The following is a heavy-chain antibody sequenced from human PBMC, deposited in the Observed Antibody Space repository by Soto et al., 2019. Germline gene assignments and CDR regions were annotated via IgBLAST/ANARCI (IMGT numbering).Heavy chain of an antibody. D-gene: IGHD3-16*01. CDR2: IGTAGDT. J-gene: IGHJ6*02. CDR1: GFTFSSYD. V-gene: IGHV3-13*01. Sequence: GGSLRLSCAASGFTFSSYDMHWVRQATGKGLEWVSAIGTAGDTYYPGSVKGRFTISRENAKNSLYLQMNSLRAEDTAVYYCVRVRGKHYYYYGMDVWGQGTTVTVSS. CDR3: VRVRGKHYYYYGMDV.